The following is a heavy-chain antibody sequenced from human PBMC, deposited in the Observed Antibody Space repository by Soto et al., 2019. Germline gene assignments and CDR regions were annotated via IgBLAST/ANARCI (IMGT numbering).Heavy chain of an antibody. V-gene: IGHV1-8*01. D-gene: IGHD3-9*01. CDR1: GYTFTSYD. J-gene: IGHJ5*02. CDR3: ARGPPVLRYFDWLFSWFDP. Sequence: GASVKVSCKASGYTFTSYDINWVRQATGQGLEWMGWMNPNSGNTGYAQKFQGRVTMTRNTSISTAYMELSSLRSEDTAVYYCARGPPVLRYFDWLFSWFDPWGQGTLVTVSS. CDR2: MNPNSGNT.